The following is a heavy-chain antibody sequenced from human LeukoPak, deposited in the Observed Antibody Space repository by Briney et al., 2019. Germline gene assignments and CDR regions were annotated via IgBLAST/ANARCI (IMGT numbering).Heavy chain of an antibody. CDR1: GFTFSSYA. CDR3: ANIGYSGYDWDY. CDR2: ISSTGGTT. D-gene: IGHD5-12*01. V-gene: IGHV3-23*01. Sequence: GGSLRLSCAASGFTFSSYAVSWVRQAPGQGLEWVSGISSTGGTTYYADSVKGRFTISRDNSKNTLYLQMDSLRTEDTAVYYCANIGYSGYDWDYWGQGTLVTVSS. J-gene: IGHJ4*02.